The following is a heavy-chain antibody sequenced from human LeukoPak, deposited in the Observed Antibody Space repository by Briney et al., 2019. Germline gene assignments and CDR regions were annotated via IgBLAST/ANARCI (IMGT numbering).Heavy chain of an antibody. J-gene: IGHJ5*02. Sequence: ASVKVSCKASGYTFTGYYMRWVRQAPGQGLEWMGWINPNSGGTNYAQKFQGRVTMTRDTSISTAYMELSRLRSDDTAVYYCASSGYNWNGDGGDWFDPWGQGTLVTVSS. CDR1: GYTFTGYY. CDR3: ASSGYNWNGDGGDWFDP. D-gene: IGHD1-1*01. CDR2: INPNSGGT. V-gene: IGHV1-2*02.